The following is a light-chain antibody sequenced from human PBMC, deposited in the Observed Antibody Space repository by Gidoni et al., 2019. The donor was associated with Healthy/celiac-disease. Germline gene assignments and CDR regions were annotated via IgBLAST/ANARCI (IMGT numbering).Light chain of an antibody. Sequence: QSVLHPPPSASGTPGPGVTISCSGSSSNIGSNYVYWYQQLPGTAPNLLIYRNNQRPSGVPDRFSGSKSGTSASLAISGLRSEDEADYYCAAWDDSLSGRVFGGGTKLTVL. CDR2: RNN. CDR1: SSNIGSNY. J-gene: IGLJ3*02. V-gene: IGLV1-47*01. CDR3: AAWDDSLSGRV.